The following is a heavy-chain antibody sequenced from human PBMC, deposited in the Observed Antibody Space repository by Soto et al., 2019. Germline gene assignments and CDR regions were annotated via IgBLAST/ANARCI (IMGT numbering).Heavy chain of an antibody. CDR2: ISYDGINK. J-gene: IGHJ3*02. CDR3: TTGPNLRPLAAFDI. CDR1: GFTFNTYG. V-gene: IGHV3-30*03. Sequence: LRLSCAASGFTFNTYGMHWVRQAPGKGLEWVAAISYDGINKYYVDSVKGRFTISRDDSKNTLYLQMNSLKTEDTAVYYCTTGPNLRPLAAFDIWGQGTVVTVSS.